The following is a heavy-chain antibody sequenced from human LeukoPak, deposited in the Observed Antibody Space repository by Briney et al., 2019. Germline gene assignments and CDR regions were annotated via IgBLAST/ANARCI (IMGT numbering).Heavy chain of an antibody. J-gene: IGHJ4*02. CDR3: ARVHSSGWYPDY. V-gene: IGHV1-8*01. D-gene: IGHD6-19*01. CDR1: GYTFTSYD. CDR2: MNPNSGNT. Sequence: ASVKVSCKASGYTFTSYDINWVRQATGQGLEWMGWMNPNSGNTGYAQKFQGRVTMTRNTSISTAYMELSSLRSEDTAVYYCARVHSSGWYPDYWGQGTLVTVSS.